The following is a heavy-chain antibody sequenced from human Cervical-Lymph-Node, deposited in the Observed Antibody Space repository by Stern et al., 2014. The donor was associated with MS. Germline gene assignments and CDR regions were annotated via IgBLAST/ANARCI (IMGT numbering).Heavy chain of an antibody. D-gene: IGHD4-17*01. J-gene: IGHJ5*02. Sequence: QVQLVESGPGLVKPSQTLFLTCAASGDSISSGRFYWSWIPQHPGKGLEWIGYVHFTGSTYYNPSLNSRITISLRRSKNQFSVQLRSVTAAGTAVYYWARDTGAGHGDYGGDWTDPWGQGTLVTVSS. CDR2: VHFTGST. V-gene: IGHV4-31*11. CDR3: ARDTGAGHGDYGGDWTDP. CDR1: GDSISSGRFY.